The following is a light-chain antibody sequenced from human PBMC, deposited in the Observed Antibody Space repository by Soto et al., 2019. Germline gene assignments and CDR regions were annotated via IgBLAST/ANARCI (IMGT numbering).Light chain of an antibody. CDR2: AAS. J-gene: IGKJ4*01. CDR1: QGIGSW. Sequence: DIQMTQSPSSVSASVGDRVTITCRASQGIGSWLAWYQQKPGKAPNLLIYAASSLQGGVPSRFSGSGSGTDFTLTISSLQPEDFATYYCQQANSFPPTFGGGTKVEIK. CDR3: QQANSFPPT. V-gene: IGKV1-12*01.